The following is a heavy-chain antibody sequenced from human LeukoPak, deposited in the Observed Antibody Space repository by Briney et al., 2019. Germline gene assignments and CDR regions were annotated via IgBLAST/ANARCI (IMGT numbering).Heavy chain of an antibody. D-gene: IGHD5-18*01. J-gene: IGHJ4*02. CDR1: GASISSDNYH. V-gene: IGHV4-39*07. CDR2: IFYRGRP. CDR3: ARDISPESGYRHGYFDY. Sequence: TSETLSLTCSVSGASISSDNYHWGWLRQPPGKGLEWIGSIFYRGRPYYNPSLKSRAAISIELSKNQFSLDLTSVTAADTAVYYCARDISPESGYRHGYFDYWGQGTLVAVSS.